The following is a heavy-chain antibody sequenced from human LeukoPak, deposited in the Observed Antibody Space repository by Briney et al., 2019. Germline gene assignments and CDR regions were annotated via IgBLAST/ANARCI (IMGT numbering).Heavy chain of an antibody. V-gene: IGHV1-2*02. J-gene: IGHJ6*03. CDR3: ARDRDRANSRYYYYYMDV. CDR2: IHPNSGGP. CDR1: GDTFTGNY. D-gene: IGHD2-8*01. Sequence: ASVKVSCKASGDTFTGNYIHWVRQAPGQGLEWMGRIHPNSGGPKYAQKFQGRVTLARDTSISTAYMELSRLRSDDTAVYYCARDRDRANSRYYYYYMDVWGKGTTVTISS.